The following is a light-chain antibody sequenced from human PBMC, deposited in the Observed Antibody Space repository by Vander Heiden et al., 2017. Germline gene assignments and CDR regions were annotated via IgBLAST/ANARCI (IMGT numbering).Light chain of an antibody. CDR2: SNN. V-gene: IGLV1-47*02. CDR3: AAWDDSLSGDV. CDR1: SLNNGSIY. Sequence: QSVLTQQPSPSGTPGQRVTVASSGSSLNNGSIYCYWYQQLPGTAPKLLVYSNNQRPSGVPDRFSGSKSGTSASLAISGLRSEDEADYYCAAWDDSLSGDVFGTGTKVTVL. J-gene: IGLJ1*01.